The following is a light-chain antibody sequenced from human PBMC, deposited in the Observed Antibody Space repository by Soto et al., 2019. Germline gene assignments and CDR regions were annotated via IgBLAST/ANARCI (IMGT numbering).Light chain of an antibody. J-gene: IGLJ2*01. CDR2: EGS. CDR1: SSNVGSYNL. Sequence: QSALTQPASVSGSPGQSITISCTGTSSNVGSYNLVSWYQQHPGKAPKLMIYEGSKRPSGVSNRFSGSKSGNTASLTISGLQAEDEADYYCCSYAGSSTYVVFGGGTNRTVL. CDR3: CSYAGSSTYVV. V-gene: IGLV2-23*01.